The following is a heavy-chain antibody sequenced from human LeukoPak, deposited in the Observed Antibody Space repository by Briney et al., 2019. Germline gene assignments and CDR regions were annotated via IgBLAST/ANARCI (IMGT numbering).Heavy chain of an antibody. V-gene: IGHV3-9*01. CDR1: GFTFDDYA. CDR3: AKVAFSSGWYTEYFQH. CDR2: ISWNSGSI. J-gene: IGHJ1*01. Sequence: GGSLRLSCAASGFTFDDYAMHWVRQAPGKGLEWVSGISWNSGSIGYADSVKGRFAISRDNAENSLYLQMNSLRAEDTALYYCAKVAFSSGWYTEYFQHWGQGTLVTVSS. D-gene: IGHD6-19*01.